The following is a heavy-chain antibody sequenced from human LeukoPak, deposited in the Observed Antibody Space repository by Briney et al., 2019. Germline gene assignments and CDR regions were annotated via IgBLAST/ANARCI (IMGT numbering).Heavy chain of an antibody. CDR1: GYTFTSYG. V-gene: IGHV1-18*01. Sequence: ASVKVSCKASGYTFTSYGISWVRQAPGQGLEWMGWISAYNGNTNYAQKLQGRATMTTDTSTSTAYMELRSLRSDDTAVYYCARDEPLDVWGSYEYFDYWGQGTLVTVSS. D-gene: IGHD3-16*01. CDR3: ARDEPLDVWGSYEYFDY. J-gene: IGHJ4*02. CDR2: ISAYNGNT.